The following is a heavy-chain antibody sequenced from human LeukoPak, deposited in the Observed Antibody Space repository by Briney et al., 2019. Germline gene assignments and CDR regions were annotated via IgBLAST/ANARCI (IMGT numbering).Heavy chain of an antibody. CDR2: ISGSGGST. V-gene: IGHV3-23*01. D-gene: IGHD3-10*01. J-gene: IGHJ4*02. Sequence: GSLRLSCAASGFTFSSYAMSWVRQAPGKGLEWVSAISGSGGSTYYADSVKGRFTISRDNSKNTLYVQMNSLRAEDTAIYYCAKDGASGSYFPSTSNDYWGQGTLVTVSS. CDR1: GFTFSSYA. CDR3: AKDGASGSYFPSTSNDY.